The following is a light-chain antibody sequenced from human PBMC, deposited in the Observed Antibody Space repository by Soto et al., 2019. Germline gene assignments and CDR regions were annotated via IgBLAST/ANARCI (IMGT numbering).Light chain of an antibody. CDR1: QTVSSGS. V-gene: IGKV3-20*01. Sequence: EIVLTQSPGTLSLSPGESATLSCRASQTVSSGSLAWYQQKPGQAPRLLISNASRRATGVPDRFSGSGSGTDLTLTISRLEPEDFAVYFCQQYGTSPVTFGPGTKVDIK. J-gene: IGKJ3*01. CDR2: NAS. CDR3: QQYGTSPVT.